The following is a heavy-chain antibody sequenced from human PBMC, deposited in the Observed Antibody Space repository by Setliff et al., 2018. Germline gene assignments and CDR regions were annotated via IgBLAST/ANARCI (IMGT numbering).Heavy chain of an antibody. V-gene: IGHV4-59*10. D-gene: IGHD2-15*01. Sequence: PSETLSLTCAVYGGSFSGYYWSWIRQPAGKGLEWIGHIYTRGSTNYNPSLRSRVSISVDTSKNHFSLRLSSVAATDTAVYYCLRIRLVPHGHSWGQGTLVTVSS. CDR3: LRIRLVPHGHS. CDR1: GGSFSGYY. J-gene: IGHJ4*02. CDR2: IYTRGST.